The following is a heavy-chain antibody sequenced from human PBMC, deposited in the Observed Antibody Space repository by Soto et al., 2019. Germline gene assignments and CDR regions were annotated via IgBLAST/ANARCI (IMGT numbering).Heavy chain of an antibody. J-gene: IGHJ6*02. V-gene: IGHV4-59*01. Sequence: QVQLQESGPGLVKPSETLSLTCTVSGDSISRYYWSWIRLSPGKGLEWIGYIYYSGETNYNPSVKSRVTISVDTTKNQFSLKLSSVTAADTAVYYCARDQGGEFLKGSGIDVWGQGTTVTVSS. D-gene: IGHD3-10*01. CDR3: ARDQGGEFLKGSGIDV. CDR2: IYYSGET. CDR1: GDSISRYY.